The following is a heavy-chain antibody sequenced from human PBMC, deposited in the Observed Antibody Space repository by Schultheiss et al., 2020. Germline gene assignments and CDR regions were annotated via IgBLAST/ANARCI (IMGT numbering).Heavy chain of an antibody. D-gene: IGHD6-6*01. V-gene: IGHV4-61*02. Sequence: SETLSLTCTVSGGSISSGSYYWSWIRQPAGKGLEWIGRIYTSGSTNYNPSLKSRVTISVDTSKNQFSLKLSSVTAADTAVYYCARGLRSSWSHDAFDIWGQGTMVTVSS. CDR1: GGSISSGSYY. CDR2: IYTSGST. CDR3: ARGLRSSWSHDAFDI. J-gene: IGHJ3*02.